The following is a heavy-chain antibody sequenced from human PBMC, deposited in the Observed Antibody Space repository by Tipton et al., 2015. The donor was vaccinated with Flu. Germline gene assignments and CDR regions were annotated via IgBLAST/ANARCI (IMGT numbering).Heavy chain of an antibody. CDR3: ARDYYDSSGYFDY. Sequence: TLSLTCAVYGGSFSGYYWSWIRQPPGKGLEWIGEINHSGSTNYNPSLKSRVTISVDTSKNQFSLKLNSVTAADTAVYYCARDYYDSSGYFDYWGQGTLVTVSS. CDR2: INHSGST. V-gene: IGHV4-34*01. CDR1: GGSFSGYY. D-gene: IGHD3-22*01. J-gene: IGHJ4*02.